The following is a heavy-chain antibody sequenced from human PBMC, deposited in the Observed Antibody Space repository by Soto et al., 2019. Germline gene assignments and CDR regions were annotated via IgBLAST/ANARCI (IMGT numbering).Heavy chain of an antibody. V-gene: IGHV3-23*01. J-gene: IGHJ6*02. CDR1: GFTFSSST. Sequence: EVQLLESGGGLVQPGGSLRLSCAASGFTFSSSTMNWVRQVPGKGLEWVSAIIDSGGYTYYADSVKGRFTISRDNSKNTLYLQMNSLRAEDTALYYCANETYYYYGMDVWGQGTTVTVSS. CDR2: IIDSGGYT. CDR3: ANETYYYYGMDV.